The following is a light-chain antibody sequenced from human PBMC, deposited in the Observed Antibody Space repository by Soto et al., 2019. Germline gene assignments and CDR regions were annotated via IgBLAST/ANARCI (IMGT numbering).Light chain of an antibody. J-gene: IGKJ4*01. Sequence: EFLLTQSPGTLSLSPGEGATLSCRASQSVSSGYLAWYQQKPGQAPRLLIYAASTRATGIPDRFSGSGSGTDFTLTISRLEPEDLAVYYCQQYGSTPLTFGGGTKVEIE. CDR3: QQYGSTPLT. CDR1: QSVSSGY. CDR2: AAS. V-gene: IGKV3-20*01.